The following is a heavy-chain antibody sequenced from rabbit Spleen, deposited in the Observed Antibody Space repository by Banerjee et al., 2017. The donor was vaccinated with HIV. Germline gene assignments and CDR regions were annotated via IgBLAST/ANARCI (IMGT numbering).Heavy chain of an antibody. J-gene: IGHJ6*01. CDR2: IHTGSSAFT. Sequence: QEQLVESGGDLVKPGASLTLTCIASGVSFSGSSYICWVRQAPGKGLEWIACIHTGSSAFTYFASWAKGRFTISKTSSTTVTLQMTSLTAADTATYFCARDTSSSFSSYGMDLWGPGTLVTVS. D-gene: IGHD1-1*01. CDR3: ARDTSSSFSSYGMDL. CDR1: GVSFSGSSY. V-gene: IGHV1S45*01.